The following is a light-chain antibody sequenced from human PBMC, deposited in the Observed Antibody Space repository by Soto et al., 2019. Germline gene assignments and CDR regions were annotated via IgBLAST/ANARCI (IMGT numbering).Light chain of an antibody. CDR1: SSDDGAYHY. J-gene: IGLJ1*01. Sequence: QSVLTQPASVSGSPGQSITISCTGTSSDDGAYHYVSWYQHHPGKAPKLMIYQVTNRPSGVSDRFSGSKSGNTASLTISGLRADDEADYYCTSYSSTDTFYVFGTGTKLTVL. CDR3: TSYSSTDTFYV. CDR2: QVT. V-gene: IGLV2-14*01.